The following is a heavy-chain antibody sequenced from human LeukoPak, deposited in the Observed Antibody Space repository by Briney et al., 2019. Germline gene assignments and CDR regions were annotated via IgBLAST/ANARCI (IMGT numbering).Heavy chain of an antibody. Sequence: SVKVSFKASGGTFSDYALNWVRQAPGQGLEWMGVFIPILGTANSTQKFQGRVTITADISTNTVYMELSSLRSEDTAVYFCAGIPVFGVVLHQEPVWGKGTTVTVPS. D-gene: IGHD3-3*01. V-gene: IGHV1-69*06. CDR1: GGTFSDYA. J-gene: IGHJ6*04. CDR2: FIPILGTA. CDR3: AGIPVFGVVLHQEPV.